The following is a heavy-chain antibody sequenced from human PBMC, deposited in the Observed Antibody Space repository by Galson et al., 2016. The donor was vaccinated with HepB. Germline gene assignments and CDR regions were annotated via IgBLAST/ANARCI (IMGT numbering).Heavy chain of an antibody. Sequence: SETLSLTCTVSGGSISSYHWSWIRQPAGKGLEWIGRIYTSGSTNYNPSLKSRVSMSVDRSQNQFALKLSSVTAADTAVYYCTKDHSGTVVVPAAMRWFDPWGQGTLSPSPQ. D-gene: IGHD2-2*01. CDR2: IYTSGST. CDR3: TKDHSGTVVVPAAMRWFDP. V-gene: IGHV4-4*07. J-gene: IGHJ5*02. CDR1: GGSISSYH.